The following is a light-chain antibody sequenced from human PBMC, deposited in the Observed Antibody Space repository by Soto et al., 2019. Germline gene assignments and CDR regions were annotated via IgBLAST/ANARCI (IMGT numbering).Light chain of an antibody. CDR3: QQHGSSPIT. Sequence: EIVLTQSPGTLSLSPGERATLSCRASQTVTRNYLAWHQQKPGQTTRLLVYGASSRATGIPDRFSGSGSGTDFTLTISRLEPEDFAVYYCQQHGSSPITFGQGTRLEI. CDR1: QTVTRNY. J-gene: IGKJ5*01. V-gene: IGKV3-20*01. CDR2: GAS.